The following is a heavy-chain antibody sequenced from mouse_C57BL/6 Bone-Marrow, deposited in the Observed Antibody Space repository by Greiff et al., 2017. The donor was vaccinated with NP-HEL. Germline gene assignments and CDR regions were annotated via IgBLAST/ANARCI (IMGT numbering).Heavy chain of an antibody. CDR1: GYTFTSCW. CDR3: ARSRYWYFDV. Sequence: VQLQQPGAELVRPGSSVKLSCKASGYTFTSCWMDWVKQRPGQGLEWIGNIYPSDSETHYNQKFKDKATLTVDKSSSTAYMQLSSLTSEDSAVYYCARSRYWYFDVWGTGTTVTVSS. V-gene: IGHV1-61*01. J-gene: IGHJ1*03. CDR2: IYPSDSET.